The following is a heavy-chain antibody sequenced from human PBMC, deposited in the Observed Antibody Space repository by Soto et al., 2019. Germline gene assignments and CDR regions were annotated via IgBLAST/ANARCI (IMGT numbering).Heavy chain of an antibody. Sequence: SETLSLTCTVSGGSISSGGYYWSWIRQHPGKGLEWIGYIYYSGSTYYNPSLKSRVTISVDTSKNQFSLKLSSVTAADTAVYYCARVAATQMLFDPWGQGTLVTVSS. D-gene: IGHD2-15*01. CDR3: ARVAATQMLFDP. CDR1: GGSISSGGYY. CDR2: IYYSGST. V-gene: IGHV4-30-4*08. J-gene: IGHJ5*02.